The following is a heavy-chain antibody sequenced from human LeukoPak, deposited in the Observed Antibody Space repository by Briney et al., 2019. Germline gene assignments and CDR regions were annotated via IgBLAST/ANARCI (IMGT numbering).Heavy chain of an antibody. CDR3: AKDIHPGPYYYYYYMDV. CDR2: ISWDGGST. V-gene: IGHV3-43*01. Sequence: GGSLRRSCAASGFTIDDYTMHWVRQAPGKGLEWVSLISWDGGSTYYADSVKGRFTISRDNSKNSLYLQMNSLRTEDTDLYYCAKDIHPGPYYYYYYMDVWGKGTTVTVSS. J-gene: IGHJ6*03. CDR1: GFTIDDYT.